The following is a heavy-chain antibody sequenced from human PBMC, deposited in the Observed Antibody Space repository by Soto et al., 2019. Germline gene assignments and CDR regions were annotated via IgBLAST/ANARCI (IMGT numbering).Heavy chain of an antibody. CDR2: IIPVFGTP. CDR1: GGSLSNFG. CDR3: ARGDATKMVVTTYYAMDV. D-gene: IGHD2-21*02. Sequence: QVQLVQSGAEVKKPGSSVKVSCTASGGSLSNFGISWVRQAPGQGLEWMGAIIPVFGTPNYAQKFQDRVTINADESTTTVYMEVRSLTSEDTAVYYCARGDATKMVVTTYYAMDVWGHGTTVTVSS. V-gene: IGHV1-69*12. J-gene: IGHJ6*02.